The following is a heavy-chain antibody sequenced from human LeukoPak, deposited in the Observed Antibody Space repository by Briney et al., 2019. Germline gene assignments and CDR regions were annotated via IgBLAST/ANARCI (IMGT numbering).Heavy chain of an antibody. D-gene: IGHD3-10*01. CDR1: GFSFSSYW. V-gene: IGHV3-7*01. Sequence: GGSLRLSCAASGFSFSSYWMSWVRQAPGKGLEWVASIKQDGTEKFYVDSVKGRFTISKDNAKNTLYLQMNSLRAEDTAVYYCARENGSGRPFDYWGQGTLVTVSS. CDR2: IKQDGTEK. CDR3: ARENGSGRPFDY. J-gene: IGHJ4*02.